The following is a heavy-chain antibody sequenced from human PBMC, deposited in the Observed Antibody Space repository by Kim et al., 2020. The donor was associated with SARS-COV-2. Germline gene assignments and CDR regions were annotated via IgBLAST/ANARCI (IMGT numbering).Heavy chain of an antibody. Sequence: SETLSLTCTVFGDSIRTNHWSWVRQSPGRGLDWLGHIYHSGTTKYNPSLKSRVTISVETSKSQFSLRLTSVTAADTAAYFCARLRYSGTFHFDSWGQGALVTVAS. V-gene: IGHV4-59*01. CDR2: IYHSGTT. CDR1: GDSIRTNH. J-gene: IGHJ4*02. CDR3: ARLRYSGTFHFDS. D-gene: IGHD1-26*01.